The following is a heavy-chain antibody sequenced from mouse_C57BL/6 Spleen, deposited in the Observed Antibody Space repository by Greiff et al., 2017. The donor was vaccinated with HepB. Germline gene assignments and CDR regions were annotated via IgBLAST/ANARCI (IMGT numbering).Heavy chain of an antibody. CDR1: GYSITSCYY. D-gene: IGHD2-3*01. J-gene: IGHJ2*01. Sequence: EVKLQESGPGLVKPSQSLSLTCSVTGYSITSCYYWNWIRQFPGNKLEWMGYISYDGSNNYNPSLKNRISITRDTSKNQFFLKLNSVTTEDTATYYCARSGYDGYPDYWGQGTTLTVSS. V-gene: IGHV3-6*01. CDR3: ARSGYDGYPDY. CDR2: ISYDGSN.